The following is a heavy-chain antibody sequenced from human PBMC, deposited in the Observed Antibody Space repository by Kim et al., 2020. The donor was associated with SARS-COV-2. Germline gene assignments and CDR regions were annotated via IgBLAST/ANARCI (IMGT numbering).Heavy chain of an antibody. CDR2: ISSSSSYI. CDR3: AQTTSTMVRGVISFDY. D-gene: IGHD3-10*01. CDR1: GFTFSSYS. V-gene: IGHV3-21*01. Sequence: GGSLRLSCAASGFTFSSYSMNWVRQAPGKGLEWVSSISSSSSYIYYADSVKGRFTISRDNAKNSLYLQMNSLRAEDTAVYYCAQTTSTMVRGVISFDYWGQGTLVTVSS. J-gene: IGHJ4*02.